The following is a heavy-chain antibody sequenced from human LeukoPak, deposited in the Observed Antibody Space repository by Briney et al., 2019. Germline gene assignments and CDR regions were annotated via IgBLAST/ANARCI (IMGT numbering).Heavy chain of an antibody. CDR3: ARTRWPGGGSPYYFDY. D-gene: IGHD1-26*01. V-gene: IGHV3-30*03. Sequence: PGRSLRLSCAASGFTFSSYGMHWVRQAPGKGLEWVAVISYDGSNKYYADSVKGRFTISRDNSKNTLYLQMNSLRAEDTAVYYCARTRWPGGGSPYYFDYWGQGTLVTVSS. CDR1: GFTFSSYG. J-gene: IGHJ4*02. CDR2: ISYDGSNK.